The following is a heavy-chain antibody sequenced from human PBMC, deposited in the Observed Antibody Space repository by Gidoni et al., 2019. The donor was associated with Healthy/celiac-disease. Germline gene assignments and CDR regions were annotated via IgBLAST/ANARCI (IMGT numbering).Heavy chain of an antibody. CDR3: ARGGTGYYYYGMDV. CDR2: IIPIFGTA. J-gene: IGHJ6*02. V-gene: IGHV1-69*01. Sequence: QAQLVQSGAEVKKPGASVKVSCKASGGTFSSYAISWVRQAPGQGLAWMGGIIPIFGTANSAQKFQGRVTITADESTSTAYMELSSLRSEDTAVYYCARGGTGYYYYGMDVWGQGTTVTVSS. D-gene: IGHD1-1*01. CDR1: GGTFSSYA.